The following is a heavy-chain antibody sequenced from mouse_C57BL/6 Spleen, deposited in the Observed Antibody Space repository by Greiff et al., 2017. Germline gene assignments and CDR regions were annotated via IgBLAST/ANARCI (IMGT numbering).Heavy chain of an antibody. Sequence: EVKLVESGGGLVQPGGSLKLSCAASGFTFSDYYMYWVRQTPEKRLEWVAYISNGGGSTYYPDTVKGRFTISRDNAKNTLYLQMSRLKSEDTAMYYCARRDGNYYYYAMDYWGQGTSVTVSS. D-gene: IGHD2-1*01. CDR2: ISNGGGST. CDR1: GFTFSDYY. J-gene: IGHJ4*01. CDR3: ARRDGNYYYYAMDY. V-gene: IGHV5-12*01.